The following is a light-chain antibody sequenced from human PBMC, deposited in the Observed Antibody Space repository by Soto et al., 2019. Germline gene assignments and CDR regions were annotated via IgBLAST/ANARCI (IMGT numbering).Light chain of an antibody. CDR2: DAS. J-gene: IGKJ4*01. CDR3: QQRSNWPPGLT. V-gene: IGKV3-11*01. Sequence: EIVLTQSPATLSLSPGERATLSCRASQSVSRYLAWYQQKPGQAPGLLIYDASNRATGIPARFSGSGSGTDFTLTISSLEPEDFAVYYCQQRSNWPPGLTFGGGTKVEIK. CDR1: QSVSRY.